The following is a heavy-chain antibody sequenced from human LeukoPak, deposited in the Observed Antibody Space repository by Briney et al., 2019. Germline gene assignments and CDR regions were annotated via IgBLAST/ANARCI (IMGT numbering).Heavy chain of an antibody. CDR3: AMYPVGRDQLLTVDY. CDR1: GGTFSSYA. CDR2: IIPIFGTA. V-gene: IGHV1-69*06. J-gene: IGHJ4*02. D-gene: IGHD2-2*01. Sequence: WASVKVSCKASGGTFSSYAISWVRQAPGQGLEWMGGIIPIFGTANYARKFQGRVTITADKSTSTAYMGLSSLRSEDTAVYYCAMYPVGRDQLLTVDYWGQGTLVTVSS.